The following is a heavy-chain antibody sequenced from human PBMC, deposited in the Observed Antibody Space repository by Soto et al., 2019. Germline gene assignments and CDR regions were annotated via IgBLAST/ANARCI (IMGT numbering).Heavy chain of an antibody. J-gene: IGHJ6*02. CDR2: TYYRSKWYN. Sequence: PSQTLSLTCAISGDSVSSNSASWNWIRQSPSRGLEWLGRTYYRSKWYNDYALSVKSRITINPDTSNNQFSLQPNSVTPDDTAVYFCGSDFEDYYDGMDVWSQGTSVIVSS. CDR1: GDSVSSNSAS. CDR3: GSDFEDYYDGMDV. V-gene: IGHV6-1*01.